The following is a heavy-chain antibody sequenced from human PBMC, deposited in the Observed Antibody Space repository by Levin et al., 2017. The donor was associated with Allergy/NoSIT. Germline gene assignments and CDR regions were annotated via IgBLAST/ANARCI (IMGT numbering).Heavy chain of an antibody. J-gene: IGHJ6*02. CDR1: GFTFSSYE. CDR3: ARDGNWGSGGYYYYYGMDV. V-gene: IGHV3-48*03. Sequence: PGESLKISCAASGFTFSSYEMNWVRQAPGKGLEWVSYISSSGSTIYYADSVKGRFTISRDNAKNSLYLQMNSLRAEDTAVYYCARDGNWGSGGYYYYYGMDVWGQGTTVTVSS. D-gene: IGHD7-27*01. CDR2: ISSSGSTI.